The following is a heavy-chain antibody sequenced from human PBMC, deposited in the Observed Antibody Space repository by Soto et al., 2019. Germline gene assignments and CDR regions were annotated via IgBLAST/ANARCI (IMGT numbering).Heavy chain of an antibody. V-gene: IGHV3-21*01. Sequence: EVQLVESGGGLVKPGGSLRLSCAASGFTFSSYSMNWVRQAPGKGLEWVSSISSSSSYIYYADSVKGRFTISRDNAKNSLYLQMNSLGAEDTAVYYCARADYGVSGMDVWGQGTTVTVSS. CDR2: ISSSSSYI. CDR1: GFTFSSYS. CDR3: ARADYGVSGMDV. D-gene: IGHD4-17*01. J-gene: IGHJ6*02.